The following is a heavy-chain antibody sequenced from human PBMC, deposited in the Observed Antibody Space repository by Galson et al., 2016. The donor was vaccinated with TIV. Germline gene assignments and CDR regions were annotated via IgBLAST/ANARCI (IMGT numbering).Heavy chain of an antibody. CDR3: AREGSTVTMHHYFGLDV. V-gene: IGHV4-38-2*02. Sequence: SETLSLTCAVSGYSIKSGYFWGWIRQPPGKGLQWIGSIYESGTTYSNPSLKSRLTMSVDTSKNQFSLKLSSVTAADTAVYYCAREGSTVTMHHYFGLDVWGQGATLIVSS. CDR1: GYSIKSGYF. J-gene: IGHJ6*02. D-gene: IGHD4-17*01. CDR2: IYESGTT.